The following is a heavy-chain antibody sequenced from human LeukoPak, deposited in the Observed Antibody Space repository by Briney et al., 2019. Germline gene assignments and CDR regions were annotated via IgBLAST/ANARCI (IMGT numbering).Heavy chain of an antibody. D-gene: IGHD3-10*01. Sequence: PSETLSLTCAVYGGSFSGYYWSWIRQPPGKGLEWIGSIYYSGSTYYNPSLKSRVTISVDTSKNQFSLKLSSVTAADTAVYYCARRMSLSGSLNWGQGTLVTVSS. CDR1: GGSFSGYY. V-gene: IGHV4-34*01. J-gene: IGHJ4*02. CDR3: ARRMSLSGSLN. CDR2: IYYSGST.